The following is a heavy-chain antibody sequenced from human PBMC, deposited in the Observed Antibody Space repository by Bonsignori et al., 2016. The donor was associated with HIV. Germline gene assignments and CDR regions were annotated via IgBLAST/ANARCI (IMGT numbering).Heavy chain of an antibody. Sequence: SETLSLTCAVYGGSFNDYYWSWIRQSPGKGLEWVAEINHSGIANYNPSLMSRVTISVDTSKNQFSLKLNFVTAADTAIYYCARGQVVVVSAAIGSDWFDSWGQGTLVTVSS. CDR2: INHSGIA. J-gene: IGHJ5*01. CDR1: GGSFNDYY. D-gene: IGHD2-2*01. CDR3: ARGQVVVVSAAIGSDWFDS. V-gene: IGHV4-34*01.